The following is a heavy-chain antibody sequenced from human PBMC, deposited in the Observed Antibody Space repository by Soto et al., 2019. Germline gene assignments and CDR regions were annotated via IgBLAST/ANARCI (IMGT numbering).Heavy chain of an antibody. Sequence: GGSLRLSCAASEFTFRSYAMHWVRQAPGKGLEWVALISYDGSDKDYADSVKGRFTISRDNSRNTLFLQMNSLRAEDTAVYYCARDYYKYYDSSGYYRSPAYWGQGTLVTVSS. CDR3: ARDYYKYYDSSGYYRSPAY. V-gene: IGHV3-30-3*01. CDR2: ISYDGSDK. J-gene: IGHJ4*02. CDR1: EFTFRSYA. D-gene: IGHD3-22*01.